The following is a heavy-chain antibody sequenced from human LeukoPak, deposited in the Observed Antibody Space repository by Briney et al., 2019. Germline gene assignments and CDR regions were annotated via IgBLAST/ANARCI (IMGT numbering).Heavy chain of an antibody. CDR1: GYTFTSYG. CDR2: ISAYNGNT. V-gene: IGHV1-18*04. J-gene: IGHJ4*02. Sequence: ASVKVSCKAPGYTFTSYGISWVRQAPGQGLEWMGWISAYNGNTNYAQKLQGRVTMTTDTSTSTAYMELRSLRSDDTAVYYCAKGGYDILTGYDSPSDYWGQGTLVTVSS. CDR3: AKGGYDILTGYDSPSDY. D-gene: IGHD3-9*01.